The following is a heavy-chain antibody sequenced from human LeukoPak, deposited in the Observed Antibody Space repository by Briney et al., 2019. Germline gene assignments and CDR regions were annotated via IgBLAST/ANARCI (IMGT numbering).Heavy chain of an antibody. CDR1: GYSFTSYW. CDR2: IYPGDSDT. D-gene: IGHD5-12*01. Sequence: GESLKISCKGSGYSFTSYWIGWVRQMPGKGLEWTGIIYPGDSDTRYSPSFQGQVTISADKSISTAYLQWSSLKASDTAMYYCARHLSHLSGSRNNWFDPWGQGTLVTVSS. CDR3: ARHLSHLSGSRNNWFDP. J-gene: IGHJ5*02. V-gene: IGHV5-51*01.